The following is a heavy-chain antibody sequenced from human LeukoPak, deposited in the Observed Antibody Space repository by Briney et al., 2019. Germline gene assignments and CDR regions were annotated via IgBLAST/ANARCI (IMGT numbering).Heavy chain of an antibody. CDR3: ARGYSSGLHFDY. D-gene: IGHD6-19*01. J-gene: IGHJ4*02. Sequence: GGSLRLSCEASGFTLSSYWMHWVRQVPGKGLVWVSRIKSDGGDTRYADSVKGRFTISRDSAKNTLYLQMNSLRAEDTAVYYCARGYSSGLHFDYWGQGTLVTVSS. CDR1: GFTLSSYW. CDR2: IKSDGGDT. V-gene: IGHV3-74*01.